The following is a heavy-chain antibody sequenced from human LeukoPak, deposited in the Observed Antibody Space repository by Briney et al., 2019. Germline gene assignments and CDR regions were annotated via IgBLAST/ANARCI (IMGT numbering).Heavy chain of an antibody. V-gene: IGHV3-30*03. D-gene: IGHD4-17*01. Sequence: GGSLRLSCAASGFTFSAFGMHWVRQAPGKGLEWVAVISYDGSYEYLAESVKGRFTISRDDSKNTLYLQMNSLRAEDTAIFYCAREMTTVTTGEVFDYWGQGTLVTVSS. CDR2: ISYDGSYE. J-gene: IGHJ4*02. CDR1: GFTFSAFG. CDR3: AREMTTVTTGEVFDY.